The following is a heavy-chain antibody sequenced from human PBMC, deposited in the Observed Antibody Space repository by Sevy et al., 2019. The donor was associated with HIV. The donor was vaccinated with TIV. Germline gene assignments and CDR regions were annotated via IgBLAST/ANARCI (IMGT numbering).Heavy chain of an antibody. CDR2: IRSSSSYI. V-gene: IGHV3-21*01. Sequence: GGFLRLSCAASGFTFSSYSMNWVRLAPGKGLEWVSSIRSSSSYIDYADSVKGRFTISRDNAKTSLYLQMISLRAEDTAVYYCARDVSGWTTRLVSLSYYYMDVWGKGTTVTVSS. J-gene: IGHJ6*03. CDR1: GFTFSSYS. D-gene: IGHD6-19*01. CDR3: ARDVSGWTTRLVSLSYYYMDV.